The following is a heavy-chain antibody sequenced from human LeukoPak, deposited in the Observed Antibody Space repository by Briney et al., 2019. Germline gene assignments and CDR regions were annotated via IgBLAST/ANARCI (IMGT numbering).Heavy chain of an antibody. Sequence: GGSLRLSCAASGFTFRNHWMHWVRQTPGKGLVWVSRISSDGSSTAYADSVKGRFTISRDNAKNTLYLQMNNLRAEDTAMYYCARDQRVTGRPDIDYWGQGTLVIVSS. CDR2: ISSDGSST. J-gene: IGHJ4*02. CDR1: GFTFRNHW. CDR3: ARDQRVTGRPDIDY. D-gene: IGHD6-6*01. V-gene: IGHV3-74*03.